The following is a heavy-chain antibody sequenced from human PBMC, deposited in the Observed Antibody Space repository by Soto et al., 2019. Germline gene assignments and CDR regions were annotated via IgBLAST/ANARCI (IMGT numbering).Heavy chain of an antibody. Sequence: GPTLVNPTQTLTLPCTFSGFSLSTTGVGVSWIRQPPGKALEWLALIYWHDDKRYSPSLKSRLTITKDTSKNQVVLTMTNVDPVDTAKYHCANPGGQPVGLYYFVHWGQVALVPVSS. J-gene: IGHJ4*01. CDR2: IYWHDDK. CDR1: GFSLSTTGVG. V-gene: IGHV2-5*01. CDR3: ANPGGQPVGLYYFVH. D-gene: IGHD3-16*01.